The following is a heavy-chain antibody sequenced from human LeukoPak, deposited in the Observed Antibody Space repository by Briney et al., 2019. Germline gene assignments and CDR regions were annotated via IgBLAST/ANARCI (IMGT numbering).Heavy chain of an antibody. CDR1: GGSISSSNW. CDR2: IYHSGST. CDR3: ATRLRSFPFDP. J-gene: IGHJ5*02. Sequence: SGTLSLTCAVSGGSISSSNWWSWVRQPPGKGLEWIGEIYHSGSTNYNPSLKSRVTISVDTSKNQFSLKLSSVTAADTAVYYCATRLRSFPFDPWGQGTLVTVSS. V-gene: IGHV4-4*02. D-gene: IGHD3-3*01.